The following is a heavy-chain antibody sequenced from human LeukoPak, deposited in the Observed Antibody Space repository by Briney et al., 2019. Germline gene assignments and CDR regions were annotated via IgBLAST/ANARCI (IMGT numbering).Heavy chain of an antibody. CDR3: AREVASIPSYFDS. CDR1: GFTLSSYA. CDR2: ISGSGGST. V-gene: IGHV3-23*01. J-gene: IGHJ4*02. Sequence: GGSLRLSCAASVASGFTLSSYAMSWVRQAPGKGLEWVSGISGSGGSTYYADSVKGRFTISRDNSKNTLYLLMNSLIPEDTAVYYCAREVASIPSYFDSWGQGTLVTVSS. D-gene: IGHD5-12*01.